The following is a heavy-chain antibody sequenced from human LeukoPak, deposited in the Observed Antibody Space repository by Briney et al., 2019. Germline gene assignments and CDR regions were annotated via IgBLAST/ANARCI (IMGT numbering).Heavy chain of an antibody. CDR3: ARENDSSGFDY. V-gene: IGHV4-30-2*01. Sequence: LRLSCAASGFTFSSYAMSWVRQAPGKGLEWIGYIYHSGSTYYNPSLKSRVTISVDRSKNQFSLKLSSVTAADTAVYYCARENDSSGFDYWGQGTLVTVSS. D-gene: IGHD3-22*01. CDR2: IYHSGST. J-gene: IGHJ4*02. CDR1: GFTFSSYA.